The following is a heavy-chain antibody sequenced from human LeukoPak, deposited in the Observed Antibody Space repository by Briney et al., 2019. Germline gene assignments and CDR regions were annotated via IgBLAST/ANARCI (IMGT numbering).Heavy chain of an antibody. J-gene: IGHJ4*02. CDR1: GFTFSSYA. V-gene: IGHV3-23*01. CDR3: AKDRGSIAVAGIDY. D-gene: IGHD6-19*01. Sequence: GGSLRLSCAASGFTFSSYAMSWVRQAPGKGLEWVSAISGSVGSTYYADSVKGRFTISRDNSKNSLYLQMNSLRAEDTAVYYCAKDRGSIAVAGIDYWGQGTLVTVSS. CDR2: ISGSVGST.